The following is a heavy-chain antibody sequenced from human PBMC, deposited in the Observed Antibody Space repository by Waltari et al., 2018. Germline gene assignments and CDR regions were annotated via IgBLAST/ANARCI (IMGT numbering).Heavy chain of an antibody. V-gene: IGHV1-2*02. CDR1: GYTFTSYY. Sequence: QVQLVQSGAEVKEPGASVQVSCKASGYTFTSYYMHWVRQAPGKGLEWMGWINPNSGGTKYAQKFQGRVTMTRDTSISTAYMEVSRLKSDDTAVYYCARDRDYYDTSGQTYWYFDLWGRGTLITVSS. J-gene: IGHJ2*01. CDR2: INPNSGGT. CDR3: ARDRDYYDTSGQTYWYFDL. D-gene: IGHD3-22*01.